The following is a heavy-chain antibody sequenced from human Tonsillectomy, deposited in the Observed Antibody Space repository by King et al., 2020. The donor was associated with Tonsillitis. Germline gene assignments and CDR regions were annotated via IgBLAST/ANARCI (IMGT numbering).Heavy chain of an antibody. V-gene: IGHV4-59*01. Sequence: VQLQESGPGLVKPSETLSLTCTVSGGSISSYYWTWIRQPPGKGLEWIGNIYNSGYTNYNPSLKSRVTISVDTSKNQFSLKLSSVTTADTAVYYCARGKLNYLYSSCFVLLDLLGQGTPVPV. D-gene: IGHD3-22*01. J-gene: IGHJ5*02. CDR1: GGSISSYY. CDR3: ARGKLNYLYSSCFVLLDL. CDR2: IYNSGYT.